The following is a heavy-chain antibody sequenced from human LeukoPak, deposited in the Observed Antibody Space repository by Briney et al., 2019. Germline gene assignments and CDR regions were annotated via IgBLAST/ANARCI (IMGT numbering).Heavy chain of an antibody. V-gene: IGHV3-15*01. D-gene: IGHD3-16*01. CDR2: IKNKSGGRTT. CDR3: TTDWGSGRYYVRAFDL. Sequence: PGGSLRLSCAASGFTFSDYYMSWIRQTPGKGLEWVGRIKNKSGGRTTDYGAPVKGRFTISRDDSKNTLYLQMNSLKTEDTAVYYCTTDWGSGRYYVRAFDLWGQGTMVIVSS. CDR1: GFTFSDYY. J-gene: IGHJ3*01.